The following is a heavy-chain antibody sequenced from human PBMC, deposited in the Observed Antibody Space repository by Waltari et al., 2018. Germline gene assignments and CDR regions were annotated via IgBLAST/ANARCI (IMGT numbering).Heavy chain of an antibody. CDR3: ATYYYDSSGYPLRDAFDI. D-gene: IGHD3-22*01. Sequence: QVQLVQSGAEVKKPGASVKVSCKASGYTFTSYAMHWVRPAPGQRLEWMGWINAGNGNTKYSQKFQGRVTITRDTSASTAYMELSSLRSEDTAVYYCATYYYDSSGYPLRDAFDIWGQGTMVTVSS. CDR2: INAGNGNT. V-gene: IGHV1-3*01. CDR1: GYTFTSYA. J-gene: IGHJ3*02.